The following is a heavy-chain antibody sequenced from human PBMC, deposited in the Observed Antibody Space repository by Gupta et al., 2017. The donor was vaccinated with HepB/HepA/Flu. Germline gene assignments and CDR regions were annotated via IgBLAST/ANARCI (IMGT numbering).Heavy chain of an antibody. J-gene: IGHJ6*03. CDR3: ARSGDYGDYYMDV. CDR2: IWYDGSNK. Sequence: QVQLMESGGGVVQPGRSLRLSCAASGFTFRTFGMPLVRQAPGKGLEWLAIIWYDGSNKYSADSVKGRFTISRDNSKNTLYLQMNSLRAEDTAVYYCARSGDYGDYYMDVWGKGTTVTVSS. CDR1: GFTFRTFG. D-gene: IGHD4-17*01. V-gene: IGHV3-33*01.